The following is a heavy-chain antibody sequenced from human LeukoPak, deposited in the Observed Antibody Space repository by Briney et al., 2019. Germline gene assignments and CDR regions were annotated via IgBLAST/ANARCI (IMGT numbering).Heavy chain of an antibody. J-gene: IGHJ4*02. D-gene: IGHD3-10*01. CDR1: GFTFSSYA. Sequence: GGSLRLSCAASGFTFSSYAMSWVRQAPGKGRGWVSAISGSGGSTYYADSVKGRFTISRDNSKKKLSLQMNSLRAEDTAVYYCAKDTVWSGSGSYYDYWGQGTLVTVSS. V-gene: IGHV3-23*01. CDR3: AKDTVWSGSGSYYDY. CDR2: ISGSGGST.